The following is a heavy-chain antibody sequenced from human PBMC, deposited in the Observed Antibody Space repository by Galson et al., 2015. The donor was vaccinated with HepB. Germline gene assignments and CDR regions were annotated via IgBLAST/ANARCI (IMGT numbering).Heavy chain of an antibody. CDR2: ISYDGSNK. Sequence: SLRLSCAASGFTFSSYGMHWVRQAPGKGLEWVAVISYDGSNKYYADSVKGRFTISRDNSKNTLYLQMNSLRAEDTAVYYCAREDGGSSGWYDAFDIWGQGTMVTVSS. D-gene: IGHD6-19*01. V-gene: IGHV3-30*03. J-gene: IGHJ3*02. CDR3: AREDGGSSGWYDAFDI. CDR1: GFTFSSYG.